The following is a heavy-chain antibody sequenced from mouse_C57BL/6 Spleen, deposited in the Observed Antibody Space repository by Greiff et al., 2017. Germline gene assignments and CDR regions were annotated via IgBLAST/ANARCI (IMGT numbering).Heavy chain of an antibody. CDR3: ARLGYGNSLAMDY. CDR2: FHPYNDDT. J-gene: IGHJ4*01. V-gene: IGHV1-47*01. Sequence: VQVVESGAELVKPGASVKMSCKASGYTFTTYPIAWMKQTHGKSLEWIGNFHPYNDDTKYNEKFKGKATLTVEKSSSTVYLELSRVTSDDSAVYYCARLGYGNSLAMDYWGQGTSVTVSS. D-gene: IGHD2-10*02. CDR1: GYTFTTYP.